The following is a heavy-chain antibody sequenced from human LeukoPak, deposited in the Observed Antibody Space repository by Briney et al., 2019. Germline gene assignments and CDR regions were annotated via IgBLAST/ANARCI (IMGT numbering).Heavy chain of an antibody. V-gene: IGHV3-23*01. D-gene: IGHD4-23*01. CDR1: GFTFSRNA. CDR2: ISGSVSDT. J-gene: IGHJ6*03. Sequence: TGGSLRLSCAASGFTFSRNAMSWVRQAPGKGLEWVSSISGSVSDTYYAASVKGRFTISRDNSKNTLYLQMNSLRAEDTAVYYCAKGVYGGNSTRGYYYYYYMDVWGKGTTVTVSS. CDR3: AKGVYGGNSTRGYYYYYYMDV.